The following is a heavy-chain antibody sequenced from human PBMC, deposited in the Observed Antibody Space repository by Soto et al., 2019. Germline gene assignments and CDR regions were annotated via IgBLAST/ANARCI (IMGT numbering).Heavy chain of an antibody. CDR1: GFALSSYW. CDR3: ATYSGYALPMDV. CDR2: IDNYGSEI. Sequence: EVQLVESGGGLVQPGGSLRLSCAASGFALSSYWMPWVRQAPGKGLEWVASIDNYGSEIHYVGSVKGRFTISRDNAKNSVYLQMNSLRAEDSAMYYCATYSGYALPMDVWGKGTTVTVSS. V-gene: IGHV3-7*01. J-gene: IGHJ6*03. D-gene: IGHD5-12*01.